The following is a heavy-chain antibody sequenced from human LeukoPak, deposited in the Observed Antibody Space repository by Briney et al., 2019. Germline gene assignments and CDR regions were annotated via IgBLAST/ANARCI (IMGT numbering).Heavy chain of an antibody. V-gene: IGHV3-74*01. D-gene: IGHD1-26*01. CDR1: GFTFSSHW. CDR2: INIDGSSI. CDR3: ARSWDVDY. Sequence: GTSLRLSCAASGFTFSSHWMHWVRQVPGKGLVWVSRINIDGSSISYADAVKGRFIISRDNAKNTLYLQMNSLRAEDTAVYYCARSWDVDYWGQGTLVTVSS. J-gene: IGHJ4*02.